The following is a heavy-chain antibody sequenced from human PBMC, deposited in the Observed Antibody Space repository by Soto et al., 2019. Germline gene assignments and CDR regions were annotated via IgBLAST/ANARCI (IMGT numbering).Heavy chain of an antibody. CDR2: IYWDDDK. J-gene: IGHJ6*03. CDR3: AHHTAQDDCSSTSCYQDYYYYMDV. V-gene: IGHV2-5*02. Sequence: SGPTLVNPTQTLTLTCTFSGFSLSTSGVGVGWIRQPPGKALEWLALIYWDDDKRYSPSLKSRLTITKDTSKNQVVLTMTNMDPVDTATYYCAHHTAQDDCSSTSCYQDYYYYMDVWGKGTTVTVSS. CDR1: GFSLSTSGVG. D-gene: IGHD2-2*01.